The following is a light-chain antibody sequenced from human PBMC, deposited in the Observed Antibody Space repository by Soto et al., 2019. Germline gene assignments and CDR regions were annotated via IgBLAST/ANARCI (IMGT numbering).Light chain of an antibody. CDR3: QQYDHLPRT. V-gene: IGKV1-33*01. Sequence: DIQMIQSPSSLSASVGDRVTITCQASQEISNYLNWYQQKPGKAPKLLIYDASNLERGVPSRFSGRGSGTEFPFTISSLQPEDFATYYCQQYDHLPRTFGRGTKVEIK. J-gene: IGKJ1*01. CDR1: QEISNY. CDR2: DAS.